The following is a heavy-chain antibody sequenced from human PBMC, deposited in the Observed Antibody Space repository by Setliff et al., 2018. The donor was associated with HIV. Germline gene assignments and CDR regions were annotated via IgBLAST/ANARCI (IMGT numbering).Heavy chain of an antibody. CDR3: ARGDSFVYSYVYPDY. D-gene: IGHD3-22*01. J-gene: IGHJ4*02. Sequence: ASVKVSCKASGYTFTDYYMHWVQQAPGKGLEWMGRVDPEDGETIYAEKFQGRATITADTSTDTAYMELNSLRAEDTAVYYCARGDSFVYSYVYPDYWGQGTLVTVSS. CDR1: GYTFTDYY. V-gene: IGHV1-69-2*01. CDR2: VDPEDGET.